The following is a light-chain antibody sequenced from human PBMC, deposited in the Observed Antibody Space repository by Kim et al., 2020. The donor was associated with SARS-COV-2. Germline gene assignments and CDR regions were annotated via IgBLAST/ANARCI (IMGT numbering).Light chain of an antibody. V-gene: IGKV1-39*01. CDR1: QSISSH. Sequence: ASLGDRFTITCRTSQSISSHLNWYHQKPARAPKLLISAASTLQGGVPSRFSGSGSETDFTLTISSLQPEDFATYFCQQSYITPFTFGPGTKVDIK. CDR2: AAS. J-gene: IGKJ3*01. CDR3: QQSYITPFT.